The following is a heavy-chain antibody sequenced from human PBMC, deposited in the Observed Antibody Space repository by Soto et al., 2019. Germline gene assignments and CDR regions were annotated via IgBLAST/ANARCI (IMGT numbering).Heavy chain of an antibody. CDR3: ARGATVTQYDY. D-gene: IGHD4-17*01. CDR1: GVSVSSGSFY. V-gene: IGHV4-61*01. CDR2: GSYSGTT. Sequence: SETLSLTCTVSGVSVSSGSFYWAWIRQPPGKGLEWIGFGSYSGTTNYKPSLKSRVSISVDTSRSQLSLKVSSLTAADTAVYYCARGATVTQYDYWGQGTLVTVSS. J-gene: IGHJ4*02.